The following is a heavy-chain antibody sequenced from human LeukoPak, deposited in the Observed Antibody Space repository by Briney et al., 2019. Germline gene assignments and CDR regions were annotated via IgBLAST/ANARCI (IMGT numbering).Heavy chain of an antibody. CDR3: ARDPHYGALDY. CDR2: LHPDGSST. J-gene: IGHJ4*02. V-gene: IGHV3-7*01. Sequence: GGSLRLSCAVSRFPFSVYEMNWVRQAPGKGLEWVADLHPDGSSTTYYVDSVKGRFTVSRDNAKNLGYLQMNNLRVEDTAIYYCARDPHYGALDYWGQGIRVTVSS. D-gene: IGHD4-17*01. CDR1: RFPFSVYE.